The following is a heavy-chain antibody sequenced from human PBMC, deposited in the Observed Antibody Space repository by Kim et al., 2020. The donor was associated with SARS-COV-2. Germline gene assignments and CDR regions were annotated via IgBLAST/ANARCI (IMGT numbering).Heavy chain of an antibody. CDR1: RFTFSTHW. Sequence: GGSLRLSCTDSRFTFSTHWMSWVRQAPGKGLEWVANINEDGSDKNYVDSVKGRFTISRDTSKKSLYLEMNSLRGEDTAVYYCLRDEVGWGQGTLVTVSS. CDR3: LRDEVG. J-gene: IGHJ4*02. V-gene: IGHV3-7*03. CDR2: INEDGSDK.